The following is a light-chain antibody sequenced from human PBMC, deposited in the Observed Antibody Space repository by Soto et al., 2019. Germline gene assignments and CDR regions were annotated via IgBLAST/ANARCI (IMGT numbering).Light chain of an antibody. J-gene: IGKJ4*01. CDR2: GAS. CDR3: QQYGDSPLT. CDR1: QTVTSDY. V-gene: IGKV3-20*01. Sequence: EIVLTQSPGTLSLSPGERATLSCRASQTVTSDYLAWYQQKPGQAPRLLIYGASDRATGIPDRFSASGSGIDFTLTISRLEPQDFAIYYCQQYGDSPLTFGGGTRVDIK.